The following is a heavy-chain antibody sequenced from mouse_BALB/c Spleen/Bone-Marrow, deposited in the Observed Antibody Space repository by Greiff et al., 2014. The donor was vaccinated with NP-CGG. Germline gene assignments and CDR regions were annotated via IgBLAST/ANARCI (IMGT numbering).Heavy chain of an antibody. J-gene: IGHJ3*01. D-gene: IGHD2-14*01. CDR1: AYSITSGYG. Sequence: VQLKQSGPDLVKPSQSLSLTCTVTAYSITSGYGWHWLRQFPGKKLDWLGYIHYSGNTNYNPSLKSRISITRDTSKNQFFLQLNSVTTEDTATYYCVREDRYEAYFPYWGQGTLVTVSA. V-gene: IGHV3-1*02. CDR2: IHYSGNT. CDR3: VREDRYEAYFPY.